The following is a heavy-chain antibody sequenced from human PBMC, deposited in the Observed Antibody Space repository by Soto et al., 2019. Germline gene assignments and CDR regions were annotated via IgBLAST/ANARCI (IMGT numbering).Heavy chain of an antibody. J-gene: IGHJ5*02. V-gene: IGHV4-61*08. CDR1: GVSINSPDFF. Sequence: QVQLQESGPGLVKPSETLSLTCSVSGVSINSPDFFCSWIRQPPGQRLEWIGYVFNTGATKYNPSLRSRVTISMDTYKNQFSWRLNSVTAADTAVYYCARRAHGGDQWGQGTLVTVSS. D-gene: IGHD4-17*01. CDR2: VFNTGAT. CDR3: ARRAHGGDQ.